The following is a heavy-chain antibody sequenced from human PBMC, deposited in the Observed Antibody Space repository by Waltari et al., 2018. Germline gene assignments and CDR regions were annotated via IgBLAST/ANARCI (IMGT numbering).Heavy chain of an antibody. CDR2: YDTEKGKT. J-gene: IGHJ3*01. D-gene: IGHD3-16*01. V-gene: IGHV1-24*01. CDR1: GSVLREWS. Sequence: LVQSGAEVRAPGASVKVSGKGSGSVLREWSMQGVRRGPGKVLEGMGDYDTEKGKTSHARNFQGRVTMTEDESTETSFIEVRSLTSEDTAIDYCAKSAPRTFATRSDGFDVWGQGPLVTVSS. CDR3: AKSAPRTFATRSDGFDV.